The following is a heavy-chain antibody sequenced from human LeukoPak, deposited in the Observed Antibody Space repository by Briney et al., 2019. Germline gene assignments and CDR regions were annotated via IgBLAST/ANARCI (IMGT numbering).Heavy chain of an antibody. CDR3: AAYDYGDYVDAFDI. V-gene: IGHV1-24*01. CDR1: GYTLAELS. Sequence: GASVKVSCKVSGYTLAELSMHWVRQAPGKGLEWMGGFDPEDGETIYAQKFQGRVTMTEDTSTDTAYMELSSLRSEDTAVYYCAAYDYGDYVDAFDIWGQGTMVTVSS. D-gene: IGHD4-17*01. J-gene: IGHJ3*02. CDR2: FDPEDGET.